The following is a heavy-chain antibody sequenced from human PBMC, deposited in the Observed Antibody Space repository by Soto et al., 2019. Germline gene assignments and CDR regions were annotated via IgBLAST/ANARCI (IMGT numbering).Heavy chain of an antibody. J-gene: IGHJ6*02. CDR2: IYYSGST. V-gene: IGHV4-59*08. D-gene: IGHD3-3*01. Sequence: PSETLSLTCTVSGGSISGYYWSWIRQPPGKGLEWIGYIYYSGSTNYNPSLKSRVTISIDTSKNQFSLKLSSVTAADTAVYYCARHGVGYYYYGMDVWGQGTTVTVSS. CDR3: ARHGVGYYYYGMDV. CDR1: GGSISGYY.